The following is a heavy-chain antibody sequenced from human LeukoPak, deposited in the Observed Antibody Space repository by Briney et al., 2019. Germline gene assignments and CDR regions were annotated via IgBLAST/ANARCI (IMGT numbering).Heavy chain of an antibody. CDR1: RFTFSTYW. CDR2: ISADGSST. Sequence: GGSLRLSCAASRFTFSTYWMHWIRQAPGKGLAWVSRISADGSSTTYADSVKGRFTISRDNAKNTLYLQMNSLRAEDTALYYCARDGDDYNYFDWWGQGALVTVSS. D-gene: IGHD5-24*01. V-gene: IGHV3-74*01. J-gene: IGHJ4*02. CDR3: ARDGDDYNYFDW.